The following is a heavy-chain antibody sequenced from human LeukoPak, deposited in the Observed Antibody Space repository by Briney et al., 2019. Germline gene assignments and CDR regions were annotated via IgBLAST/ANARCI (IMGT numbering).Heavy chain of an antibody. Sequence: KPGGSLRLSCATSGFTFSRYNMNWVRQAPGKGLEWVSSITSSSIYKYYADSMKGRFTISRDNAKNSLYLQMDSLRAEDTAVYYCARDGITMRILEYWGQGTLVTVSS. J-gene: IGHJ4*02. CDR2: ITSSSIYK. CDR1: GFTFSRYN. D-gene: IGHD3-10*01. V-gene: IGHV3-21*01. CDR3: ARDGITMRILEY.